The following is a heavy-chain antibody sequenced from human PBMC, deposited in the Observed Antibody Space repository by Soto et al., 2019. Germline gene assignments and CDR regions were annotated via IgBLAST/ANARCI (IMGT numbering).Heavy chain of an antibody. V-gene: IGHV1-18*01. Sequence: ASVKVSCKASGYTFSGYGISWVRQAPGQGLEWMGWISGFNENTNYAQNFQGRLTVTTDTSTGTAYMELRSLRSDDTAVYYCARHGLGYDSSGYSFDYWGKGSLVTVSS. CDR2: ISGFNENT. J-gene: IGHJ4*02. CDR3: ARHGLGYDSSGYSFDY. CDR1: GYTFSGYG. D-gene: IGHD3-22*01.